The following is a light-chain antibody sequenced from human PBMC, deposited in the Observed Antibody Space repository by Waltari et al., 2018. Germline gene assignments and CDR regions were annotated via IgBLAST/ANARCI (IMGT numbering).Light chain of an antibody. CDR3: HQYNTWPPAT. V-gene: IGKV3-15*01. CDR2: DAS. Sequence: RSVRCHLGWDPRKPGLSPRLLSYDASKWATGSPARFSAAGSGTEFTLTIISLQSEDSAIYYCHQYNTWPPATFGQGTKLDI. CDR1: RSVRCH. J-gene: IGKJ2*01.